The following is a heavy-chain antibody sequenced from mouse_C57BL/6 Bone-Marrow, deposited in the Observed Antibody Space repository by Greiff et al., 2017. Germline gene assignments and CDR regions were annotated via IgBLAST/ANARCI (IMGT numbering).Heavy chain of an antibody. V-gene: IGHV7-3*01. CDR2: IRNKANGYTT. D-gene: IGHD2-5*01. CDR1: GFTFTDYY. J-gene: IGHJ4*01. Sequence: EVQLVESGGGLVQPGGSLSLSCAASGFTFTDYYMSWVRQPPGKALEWLGFIRNKANGYTTEYSASVKGRFTISRDNSQSILYRQMNALRAEDSATYYCARYTYSNYVDYAMDYWGQGTSVTVSS. CDR3: ARYTYSNYVDYAMDY.